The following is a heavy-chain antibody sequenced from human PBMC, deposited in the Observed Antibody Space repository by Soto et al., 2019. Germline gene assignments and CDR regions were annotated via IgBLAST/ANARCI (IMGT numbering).Heavy chain of an antibody. D-gene: IGHD4-17*01. J-gene: IGHJ4*02. CDR1: GFTFDDYA. CDR3: AKGASTTVFAFNDY. Sequence: EVQLVESGGGLVQPGRSLRLSCAASGFTFDDYAMHWVRQGPGKGLEWVSSISWNSGNLGYADSVKGPFTISRDNAKNSLYLQMNSLRGEDTALYYCAKGASTTVFAFNDYWGQGTLVTVPS. CDR2: ISWNSGNL. V-gene: IGHV3-9*01.